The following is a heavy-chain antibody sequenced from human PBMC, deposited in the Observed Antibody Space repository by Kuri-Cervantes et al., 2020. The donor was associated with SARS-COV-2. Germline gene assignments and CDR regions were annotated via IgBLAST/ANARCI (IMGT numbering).Heavy chain of an antibody. CDR3: ARRFYGSSWYDFYYYGMDV. D-gene: IGHD6-13*01. CDR2: MNPNSGNT. V-gene: IGHV1-8*01. CDR1: GYTFPSYD. Sequence: ASVKVSCQASGYTFPSYDINWVRQATGQGLEWMGWMNPNSGNTGYAQKFQGRVTMTRNTSISTAYMELSSLRPDETAVYYCARRFYGSSWYDFYYYGMDVWGQGTTVTVSS. J-gene: IGHJ6*01.